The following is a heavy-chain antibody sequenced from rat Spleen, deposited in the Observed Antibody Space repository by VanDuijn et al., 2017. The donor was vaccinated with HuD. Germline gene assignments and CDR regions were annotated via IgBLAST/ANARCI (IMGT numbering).Heavy chain of an antibody. Sequence: EVQLVESGGGLVQPGRSLKLSCAASGFTFSNYDMAWVRQAPGKGLEWVASITNASGRTYYPDSVKGRFTISRDTAQNTLYLQMNSLRSEDTATYYCARLTTTGYWGQGVMVTVSS. V-gene: IGHV5S23*01. CDR3: ARLTTTGY. D-gene: IGHD1-10*01. J-gene: IGHJ2*01. CDR2: ITNASGRT. CDR1: GFTFSNYD.